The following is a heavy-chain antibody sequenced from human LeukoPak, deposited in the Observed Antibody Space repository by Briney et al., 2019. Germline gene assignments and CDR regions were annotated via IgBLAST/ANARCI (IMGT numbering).Heavy chain of an antibody. J-gene: IGHJ5*02. V-gene: IGHV3-48*04. Sequence: GGSLRLSCAASGFTFSSYSMNWVRQAPGKGLEWVSYISSSSSTIYYADSVKGRFTISRDNAKNSLYLQMNSLRAEDTAVYYCARKDYISTGYYVTGDYNWFDPWGQGTLVTVSS. CDR3: ARKDYISTGYYVTGDYNWFDP. D-gene: IGHD3-9*01. CDR1: GFTFSSYS. CDR2: ISSSSSTI.